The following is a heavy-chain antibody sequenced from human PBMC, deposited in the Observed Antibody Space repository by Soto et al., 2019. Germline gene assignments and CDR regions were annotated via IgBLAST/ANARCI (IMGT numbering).Heavy chain of an antibody. CDR2: ISAYSGDT. V-gene: IGHV1-18*01. CDR1: GYSFTNYP. J-gene: IGHJ6*02. Sequence: ASVKVSCKASGYSFTNYPIAWVRRAPGQGLEWMGWISAYSGDTNYAQKFQGRVTMTRDTSTTTAYLELRSLRSDDTAVYYCARGHYYYGMDVWGQGITVTVSS. CDR3: ARGHYYYGMDV.